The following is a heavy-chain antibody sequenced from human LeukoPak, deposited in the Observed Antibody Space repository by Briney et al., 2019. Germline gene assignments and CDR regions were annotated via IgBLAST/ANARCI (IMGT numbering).Heavy chain of an antibody. CDR2: ISYDGSNK. Sequence: GGSLRLSCAASGFTFSSYAMHWVRQAPGKGLEWVAVISYDGSNKYYADSVKGRFTISRDNSKNTLYLQMNSLRAEDTAVYYCARDPGSGSYFSHYFDYWGQGALVTVSS. CDR3: ARDPGSGSYFSHYFDY. V-gene: IGHV3-30*04. CDR1: GFTFSSYA. D-gene: IGHD3-10*01. J-gene: IGHJ4*02.